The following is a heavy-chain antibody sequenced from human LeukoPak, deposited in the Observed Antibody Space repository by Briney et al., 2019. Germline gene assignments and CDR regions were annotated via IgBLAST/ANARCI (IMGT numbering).Heavy chain of an antibody. J-gene: IGHJ5*02. CDR1: GGSISSGDYY. D-gene: IGHD4-17*01. CDR3: ARGGDYGDYAWFDP. CDR2: IYYSGST. V-gene: IGHV4-30-4*01. Sequence: SETLSLTGTVSGGSISSGDYYWSWIRQPPGKGLEWIGYIYYSGSTYYNPSLKSRVTISVDTSKNQFSLKLSSVTAADTAVYYCARGGDYGDYAWFDPWGQGTLVTVSS.